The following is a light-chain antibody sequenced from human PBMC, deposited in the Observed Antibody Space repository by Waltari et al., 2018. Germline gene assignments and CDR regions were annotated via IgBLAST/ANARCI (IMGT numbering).Light chain of an antibody. CDR2: STH. J-gene: IGLJ2*01. V-gene: IGLV1-44*01. Sequence: QSVLTQPPSPSGTLGPRVTLYRFGRSSKLGSHVMRWYQHISGPAPRLIIHSTHQRASGVPALFSGSKSGTSAALAISGLQAADEADYYCSAWDDSLNGPVVFGGGTKLTVL. CDR3: SAWDDSLNGPVV. CDR1: SSKLGSHV.